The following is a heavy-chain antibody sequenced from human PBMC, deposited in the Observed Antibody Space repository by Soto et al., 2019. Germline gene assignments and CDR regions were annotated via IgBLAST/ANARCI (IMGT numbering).Heavy chain of an antibody. CDR1: AYTFPSYY. D-gene: IGHD3-10*01. J-gene: IGHJ4*01. CDR3: SITRHYHGAAFDS. V-gene: IGHV5-51*01. CDR2: IYPGDSET. Sequence: PGESLKISCKGSAYTFPSYYIGWVRQMPGKGLEWMGIIYPGDSETTYSPSFQGQVTFSVDKSLNIAYLQWSSLKASDTGIYYCSITRHYHGAAFDSWGHGTLVTVSS.